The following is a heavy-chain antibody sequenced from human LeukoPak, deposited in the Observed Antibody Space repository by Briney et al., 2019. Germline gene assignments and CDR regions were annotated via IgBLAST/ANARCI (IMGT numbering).Heavy chain of an antibody. V-gene: IGHV3-30*04. CDR3: ARDPPFRSGWSQNLFDH. Sequence: GGSLRLSCAPPGFSFGDFAMHWVRQAPGKGLEWVALISYDGGNIYYADSVRGRFTISRDNSKNMLFLHMNSLRPEDTAVYYCARDPPFRSGWSQNLFDHWGQGTLVTVSS. CDR2: ISYDGGNI. CDR1: GFSFGDFA. J-gene: IGHJ4*02. D-gene: IGHD6-19*01.